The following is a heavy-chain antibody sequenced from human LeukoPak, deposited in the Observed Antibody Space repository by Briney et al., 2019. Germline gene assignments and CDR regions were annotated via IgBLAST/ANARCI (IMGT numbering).Heavy chain of an antibody. CDR2: ISTSGAST. CDR3: ARAIVGATTRSFDY. Sequence: GGSLRLSCAVSGFTFRTYWMHWVRQAPGKGLEWVSAISTSGASTYYADSVKGRFSISRDNSRNTLYLQMNSLRAEDTAVFYCARAIVGATTRSFDYWGQGTLVTVSS. D-gene: IGHD1-26*01. V-gene: IGHV3-23*01. CDR1: GFTFRTYW. J-gene: IGHJ4*02.